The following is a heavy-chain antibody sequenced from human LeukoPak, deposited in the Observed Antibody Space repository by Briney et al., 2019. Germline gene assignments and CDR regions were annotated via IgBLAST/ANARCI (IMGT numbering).Heavy chain of an antibody. CDR3: ARMRKEHIVVVTAIDYYYYYMDV. Sequence: GGSLRLSCAASGFTFSDYYMSWIRQAPGKGLEWVSYISSSGSTIYYADSVKGRFTISRDNAKNSLYLQMNSLRAEDTAVYYCARMRKEHIVVVTAIDYYYYYMDVWGKGTTVTVSS. V-gene: IGHV3-11*01. J-gene: IGHJ6*03. CDR1: GFTFSDYY. D-gene: IGHD2-21*02. CDR2: ISSSGSTI.